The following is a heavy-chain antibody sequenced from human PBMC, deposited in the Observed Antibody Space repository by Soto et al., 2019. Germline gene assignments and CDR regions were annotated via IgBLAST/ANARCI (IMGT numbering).Heavy chain of an antibody. V-gene: IGHV4-59*01. CDR2: TYHRGST. CDR1: GVSISSYF. CDR3: ARIGGYHGPLDY. D-gene: IGHD6-25*01. J-gene: IGHJ4*02. Sequence: LSLTCSVSGVSISSYFWSWIRQAPGRGLEWIGYTYHRGSTNYSPSLRSRVAISLDTSENQFSLKVNSVTAADTAVYYCARIGGYHGPLDYWGQGTPVTVSS.